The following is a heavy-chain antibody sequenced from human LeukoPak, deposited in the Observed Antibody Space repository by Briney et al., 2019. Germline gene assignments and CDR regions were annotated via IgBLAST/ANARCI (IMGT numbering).Heavy chain of an antibody. CDR3: ARGPKVTMVRGVRSAFDI. V-gene: IGHV4-34*01. J-gene: IGHJ3*02. D-gene: IGHD3-10*01. Sequence: SGTLSLTCAVYGGSFSGYYWSWIRQPPGKGLEWTGEINHSGSTNDNPSLKSRVTISVDTSKNQFSLKLSSVTAADTAVYYCARGPKVTMVRGVRSAFDIWGQGTMVTVSS. CDR2: INHSGST. CDR1: GGSFSGYY.